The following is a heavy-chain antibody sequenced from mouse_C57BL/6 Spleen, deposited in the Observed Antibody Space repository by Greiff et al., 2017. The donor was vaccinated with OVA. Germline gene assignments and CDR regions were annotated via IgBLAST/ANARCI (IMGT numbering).Heavy chain of an antibody. D-gene: IGHD2-4*01. CDR3: ARSVGLPYYFDY. CDR2: IYPGSGST. J-gene: IGHJ2*01. CDR1: GYTFTSYW. V-gene: IGHV1-55*01. Sequence: QVQLQQPGAELVKPGASVTMSCKASGYTFTSYWITWVKQRPGQGLEWIGDIYPGSGSTNYNEKFKSKATLTVDTSSSTAYMQLSSLTSEDSAVYDCARSVGLPYYFDYWGQGTTLTVSS.